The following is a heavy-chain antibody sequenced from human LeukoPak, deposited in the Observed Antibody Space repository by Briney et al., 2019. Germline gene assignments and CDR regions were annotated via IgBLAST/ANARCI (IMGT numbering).Heavy chain of an antibody. CDR1: GFTFSSYA. CDR2: ISGGGGTT. V-gene: IGHV3-23*01. Sequence: GGSLRLSCAASGFTFSSYAMSWVRQAPGKGLEWVSLISGGGGTTYYADSVKGRFTISRGKSMSTVYLQMYSLRAEDTAVYYRAKDIVNSGPRGYFDYWGQGTLVTVSS. J-gene: IGHJ4*02. CDR3: AKDIVNSGPRGYFDY. D-gene: IGHD6-19*01.